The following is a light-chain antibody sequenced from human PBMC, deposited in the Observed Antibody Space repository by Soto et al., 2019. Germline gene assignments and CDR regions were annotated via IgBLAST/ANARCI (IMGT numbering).Light chain of an antibody. CDR3: QQRSNWPS. Sequence: IVLTQSPATLSLSPGERATLSCRASQSFSSYLAWYQHKPGQAPRLLIYDASNRATGIPARFSGSGSGTDFTLTSSSLEPEDFALYYCQQRSNWPSFGQGTRLEIK. CDR2: DAS. J-gene: IGKJ5*01. CDR1: QSFSSY. V-gene: IGKV3-11*01.